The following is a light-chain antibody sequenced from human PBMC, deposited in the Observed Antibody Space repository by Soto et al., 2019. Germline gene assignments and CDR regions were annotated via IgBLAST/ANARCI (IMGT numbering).Light chain of an antibody. CDR2: DAS. J-gene: IGKJ4*01. CDR1: QSVTSY. V-gene: IGKV3D-20*01. CDR3: QQYGYFPLT. Sequence: EIVLTQSPATLSLSPGERATLSCGTSQSVTSYLAWYQQKPGLAPRLVIFDASNRATGIPARCSGSGSGTDFTITIGRLEPEVFVVYSCQQYGYFPLTFGGGTKVELK.